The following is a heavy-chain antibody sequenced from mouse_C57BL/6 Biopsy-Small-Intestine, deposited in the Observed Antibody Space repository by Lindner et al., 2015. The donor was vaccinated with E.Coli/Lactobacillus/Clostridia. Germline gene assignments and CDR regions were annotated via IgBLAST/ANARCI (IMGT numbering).Heavy chain of an antibody. CDR2: IVVGSGNT. CDR1: GFTFISSA. Sequence: SVKVSCKASGFTFISSAVQWVRQARGQRLEWIGWIVVGSGNTNYAQKFQERLSINRDLSTSTVSMELSSLRSEDTAVYYCAAVTRYDYGISGYSGDAFNMWGQGTMVTVSS. CDR3: AAVTRYDYGISGYSGDAFNM. J-gene: IGHJ3*02. D-gene: IGHD1-1*02. V-gene: IGHV1S18*01.